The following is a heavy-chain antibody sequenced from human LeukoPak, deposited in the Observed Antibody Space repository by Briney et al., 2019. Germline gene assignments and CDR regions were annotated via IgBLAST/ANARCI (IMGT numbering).Heavy chain of an antibody. J-gene: IGHJ5*02. CDR1: GGSISNSY. V-gene: IGHV4-59*08. CDR2: IYYSGST. CDR3: ARLLYYGSGSYYNWFDP. D-gene: IGHD3-10*01. Sequence: PSETLSLTCTVSGGSISNSYWSWIRQPPGKGLEWIGYIYYSGSTNYNPSLKSRVTISVDTSKNQFSLKLSSVTAADTAVYYCARLLYYGSGSYYNWFDPWGQGTLVTVSS.